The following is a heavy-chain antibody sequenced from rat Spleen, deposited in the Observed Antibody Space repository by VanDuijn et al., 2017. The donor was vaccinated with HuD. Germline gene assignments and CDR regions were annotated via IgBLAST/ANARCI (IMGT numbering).Heavy chain of an antibody. Sequence: EVQLVESGGGLVQPGRSLKLSCVASGFTLSDYVMHWIRQAPTKGLEWVTSISPSGATTNYRDSVKGRFTISRDNAENTAYLQMNSLRSEDTATYYCGKDMNYYSTYPFYVMGAWGQGASVTVSS. J-gene: IGHJ4*01. CDR1: GFTLSDYV. CDR2: ISPSGATT. V-gene: IGHV5-19*01. D-gene: IGHD1-2*01. CDR3: GKDMNYYSTYPFYVMGA.